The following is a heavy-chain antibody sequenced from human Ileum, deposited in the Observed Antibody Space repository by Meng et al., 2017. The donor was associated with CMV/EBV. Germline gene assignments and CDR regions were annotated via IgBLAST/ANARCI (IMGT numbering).Heavy chain of an antibody. D-gene: IGHD3-9*01. CDR3: ARGYSNLDY. CDR2: ISYSATT. V-gene: IGHV4-61*08. CDR1: GDSVTAVGNF. J-gene: IGHJ4*02. Sequence: SLHCTVAGDSVTAVGNFWSWIRLSPGKGLEWIGYISYSATTQYNPSFKSRVSMFLDTSNSQFSLRLTSVTIADTAIYFCARGYSNLDYWGQGTLVTVSS.